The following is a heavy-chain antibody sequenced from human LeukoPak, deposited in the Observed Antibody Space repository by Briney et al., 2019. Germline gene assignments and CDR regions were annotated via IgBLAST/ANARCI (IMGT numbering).Heavy chain of an antibody. CDR1: GFTFNGSA. CDR2: IRSTANGYAT. J-gene: IGHJ4*02. Sequence: GGSLRLSCAASGFTFNGSALHWVRQASGKGLEWVGRIRSTANGYATAYAALVKGRFTISRDDSKNTAYLQMNSLKAEDTAVYYCTTIDEVNRKLDYWGQGTLVTVSS. V-gene: IGHV3-73*01. D-gene: IGHD1-14*01. CDR3: TTIDEVNRKLDY.